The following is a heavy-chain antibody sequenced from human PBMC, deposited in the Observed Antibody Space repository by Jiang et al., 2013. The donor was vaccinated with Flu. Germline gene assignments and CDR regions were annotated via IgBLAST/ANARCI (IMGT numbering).Heavy chain of an antibody. CDR3: ARGASSWYGDNWFDP. V-gene: IGHV6-1*01. J-gene: IGHJ5*02. Sequence: KSRITINPDTSKNQFSLQLNSVTPEDTAVYYCARGASSWYGDNWFDPWGQGTLVTVSS. D-gene: IGHD6-13*01.